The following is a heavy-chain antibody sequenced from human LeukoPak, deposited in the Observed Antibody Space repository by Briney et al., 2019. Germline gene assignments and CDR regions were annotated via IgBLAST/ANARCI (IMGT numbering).Heavy chain of an antibody. CDR3: ARGGMATIFDY. CDR1: GFTVSSNY. J-gene: IGHJ4*02. D-gene: IGHD5-24*01. CDR2: IYSGGST. V-gene: IGHV3-53*01. Sequence: GGSLRLSCAASGFTVSSNYMSWVRQAPGKGLEWVSVIYSGGSTYYADSVKGRFTISRDNSKNTLYLQMNSLRAEDTAVYYCARGGMATIFDYWAREPWSPSPQ.